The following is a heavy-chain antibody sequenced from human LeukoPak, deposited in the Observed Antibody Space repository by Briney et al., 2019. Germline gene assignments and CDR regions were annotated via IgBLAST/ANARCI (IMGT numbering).Heavy chain of an antibody. D-gene: IGHD1-14*01. CDR2: INPSGGST. J-gene: IGHJ3*02. CDR3: ASEPEPNDAFDI. CDR1: GYTFTSYY. V-gene: IGHV1-46*01. Sequence: ASVKVSCKASGYTFTSYYMHWVRQAPGQGLEWMGIINPSGGSTSYAQKFQGRVTMTRDTSTSTVYMELSSLRSEDTAVYYCASEPEPNDAFDIWGQGTIVTVSS.